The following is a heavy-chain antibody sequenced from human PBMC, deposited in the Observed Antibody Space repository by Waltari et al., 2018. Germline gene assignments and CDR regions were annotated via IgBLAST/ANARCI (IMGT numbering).Heavy chain of an antibody. CDR1: GGSFSDHY. J-gene: IGHJ6*03. CDR3: ARGTGIVGRPHSSYYMDV. CDR2: INDSGSP. V-gene: IGHV4-34*01. D-gene: IGHD3-22*01. Sequence: QVQLQQWGAGLLKPSETLSLTCAVYGGSFSDHYWSWIRQPPGKGLECIGEINDSGSPNYNPSLKSRLAISLDTSKNQFSLTLSSVTAADTAVYYCARGTGIVGRPHSSYYMDVWGEGPTVTISS.